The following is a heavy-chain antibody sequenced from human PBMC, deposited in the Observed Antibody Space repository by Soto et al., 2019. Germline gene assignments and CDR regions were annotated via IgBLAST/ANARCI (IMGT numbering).Heavy chain of an antibody. D-gene: IGHD3-22*01. CDR2: IYYSGST. V-gene: IGHV4-31*03. Sequence: SETLSLTCTVSGGSISSGGYYWSWIRQHPGKGLEWIGYIYYSGSTYYNPSLKSRVTISVDTSKNQFSLKLSSVTAADTAVYYCASSRVDSSGYYYKYWGQGTLVTVSS. CDR1: GGSISSGGYY. CDR3: ASSRVDSSGYYYKY. J-gene: IGHJ4*02.